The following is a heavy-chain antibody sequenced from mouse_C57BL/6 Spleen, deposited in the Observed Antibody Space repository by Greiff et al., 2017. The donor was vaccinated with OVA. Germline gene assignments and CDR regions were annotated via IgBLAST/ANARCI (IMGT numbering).Heavy chain of an antibody. CDR1: GYAFSSYW. V-gene: IGHV1-80*01. J-gene: IGHJ1*03. CDR3: ERGEGSRSGYLDG. CDR2: INPGDGDT. D-gene: IGHD1-1*01. Sequence: VQLKESGAELVKPGASVKISCKASGYAFSSYWMNWVKQRPGKGLEWIGPINPGDGDTNYNGKFKGKATLTADKSSSTAYLQLSSLTSEDSAVYFCERGEGSRSGYLDGWGTGNTVTVSS.